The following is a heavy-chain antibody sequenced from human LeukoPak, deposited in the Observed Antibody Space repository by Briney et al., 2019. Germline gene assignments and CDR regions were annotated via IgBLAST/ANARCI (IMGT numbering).Heavy chain of an antibody. V-gene: IGHV3-23*01. Sequence: GGSLGLSCAASGFTFSSYAMSWVRQAPGKGLEWVSAISGSGGSTYYADSVKGRFTISRDNSKNTLYLQMNSLRAEDTAVYYCAKDYRVVVPAGDAFDIWGQGTMVTVSS. CDR2: ISGSGGST. D-gene: IGHD2-2*01. CDR3: AKDYRVVVPAGDAFDI. CDR1: GFTFSSYA. J-gene: IGHJ3*02.